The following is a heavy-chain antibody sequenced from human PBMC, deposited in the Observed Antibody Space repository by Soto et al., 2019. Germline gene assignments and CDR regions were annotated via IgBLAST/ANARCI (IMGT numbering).Heavy chain of an antibody. D-gene: IGHD6-19*01. Sequence: PSETLSLTCTVSGGSISSGGYYWSWIRQHPGKGLEWIGYICYSGSTYYNPSLKSRVTISVDTSKNQFPLKLSSVTAADTAVYYCAREGRGIAVAGTLDAFDIWGQGTMVTVSS. J-gene: IGHJ3*02. CDR3: AREGRGIAVAGTLDAFDI. CDR1: GGSISSGGYY. CDR2: ICYSGST. V-gene: IGHV4-31*03.